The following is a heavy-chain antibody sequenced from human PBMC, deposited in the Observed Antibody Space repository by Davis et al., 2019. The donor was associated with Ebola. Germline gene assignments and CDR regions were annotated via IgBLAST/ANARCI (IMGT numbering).Heavy chain of an antibody. J-gene: IGHJ4*02. V-gene: IGHV3-73*01. CDR2: IRSNANSYAT. CDR3: TLASGYVDY. CDR1: GITISGSA. D-gene: IGHD1-26*01. Sequence: SLNTSCAASGITISGSAMQWLRPASGKGLEWVGRIRSNANSYATPYAASVKGRLTISRDDSKNTAYLQMNSLKTEETAVYYGTLASGYVDYWGQGTLVTVSS.